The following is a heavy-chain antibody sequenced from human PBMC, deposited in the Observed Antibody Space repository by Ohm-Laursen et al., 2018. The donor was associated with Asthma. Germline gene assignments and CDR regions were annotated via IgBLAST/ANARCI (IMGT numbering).Heavy chain of an antibody. Sequence: SVKVSCNASGYTFTSYYMHWVRQAPGQGLEWMGIINPSGGSTSYAQKFQGRVTMTRDTSTSTVYMELSSLRSEDTAVYYCARGWGIGAGTTYDAFDIWGQGAMVTVSS. CDR3: ARGWGIGAGTTYDAFDI. CDR2: INPSGGST. D-gene: IGHD1-1*01. CDR1: GYTFTSYY. J-gene: IGHJ3*02. V-gene: IGHV1-46*01.